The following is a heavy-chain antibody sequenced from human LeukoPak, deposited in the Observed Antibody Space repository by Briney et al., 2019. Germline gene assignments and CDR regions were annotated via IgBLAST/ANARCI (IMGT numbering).Heavy chain of an antibody. CDR2: INAGNGNT. D-gene: IGHD3-3*01. CDR1: GYTFTSYA. CDR3: ARQSDYDFWSGYYFDI. J-gene: IGHJ3*02. Sequence: ASVKVSCKASGYTFTSYAMHWVRQAPGQRLEWMGCINAGNGNTKYSQKFQGRVTITRDTSASTAYMELSSLRSEDTAVYYCARQSDYDFWSGYYFDIWRQGTMVTVSS. V-gene: IGHV1-3*01.